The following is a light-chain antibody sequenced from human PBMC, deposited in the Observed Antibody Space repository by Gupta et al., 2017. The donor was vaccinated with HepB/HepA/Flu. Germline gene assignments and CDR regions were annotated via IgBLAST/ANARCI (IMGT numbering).Light chain of an antibody. CDR1: SGSVSTSYY. Sequence: SPGGTVTLTCGLSSGSVSTSYYPSWYQQTPGQPPRTLIYSTNTRSSGVPDRFSGSILGNKAALTITGAQAGDESDYYCVLYMGSGIWVFGGGTKLTVL. CDR2: STN. J-gene: IGLJ3*02. CDR3: VLYMGSGIWV. V-gene: IGLV8-61*01.